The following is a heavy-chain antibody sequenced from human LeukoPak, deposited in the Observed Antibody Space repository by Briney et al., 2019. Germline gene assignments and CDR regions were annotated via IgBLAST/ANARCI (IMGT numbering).Heavy chain of an antibody. V-gene: IGHV1-18*01. CDR3: ARGQNWNAPGTFDP. D-gene: IGHD1-1*01. CDR2: ISAYNGNT. J-gene: IGHJ5*02. CDR1: GYTFTSYG. Sequence: ASVKVSCKASGYTFTSYGISWVRQAPGQGLEWMGWISAYNGNTNYAQKFQGRVTITGNTSISTAYMELSSLRSEDTAVYYCARGQNWNAPGTFDPWGQGTLVTVSS.